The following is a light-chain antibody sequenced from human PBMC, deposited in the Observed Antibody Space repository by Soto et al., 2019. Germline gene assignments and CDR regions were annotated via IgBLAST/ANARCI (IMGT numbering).Light chain of an antibody. CDR1: QSFSSN. V-gene: IGKV3-15*01. Sequence: EIVMTQSPVTLSVSPGERATLSCRAGQSFSSNLAWYQHKPGQAPRLLIYGASTRATGIPARFTGSGSGTEFTLTISSLQFADSAVYYCQQYNNWWTFGQGTKVDI. J-gene: IGKJ1*01. CDR3: QQYNNWWT. CDR2: GAS.